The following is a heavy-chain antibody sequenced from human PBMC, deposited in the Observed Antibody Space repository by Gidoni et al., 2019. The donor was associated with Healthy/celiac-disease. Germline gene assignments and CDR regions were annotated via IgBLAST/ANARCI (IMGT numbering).Heavy chain of an antibody. CDR1: GFTFDDYG. CDR3: ARRGYSSSDPFDY. V-gene: IGHV3-20*02. Sequence: EVQLVESGVGVVRPGGSLRLSFSSSGFTFDDYGMSWVRQAPGKGMEWVSGINWNGGSTGYADSVKGRFTISRDNAKNSLYLQMNSLRDEDTALYHCARRGYSSSDPFDYWGQGTLVTVSS. D-gene: IGHD6-6*01. J-gene: IGHJ4*02. CDR2: INWNGGST.